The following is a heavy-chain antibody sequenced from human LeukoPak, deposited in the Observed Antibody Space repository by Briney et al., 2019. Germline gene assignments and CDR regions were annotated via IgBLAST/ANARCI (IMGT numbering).Heavy chain of an antibody. J-gene: IGHJ6*02. CDR1: GGTFSSYA. D-gene: IGHD4-17*01. CDR2: IIPIFGTA. Sequence: SVKVSCKAPGGTFSSYAISWVRQAPGQGLEWMGGIIPIFGTANYAQKFQGRVTITADESTSTAYMELSSLRSEDTAVYYCARMAILYGDYGYYGMDVWGQGTTVTVSS. CDR3: ARMAILYGDYGYYGMDV. V-gene: IGHV1-69*13.